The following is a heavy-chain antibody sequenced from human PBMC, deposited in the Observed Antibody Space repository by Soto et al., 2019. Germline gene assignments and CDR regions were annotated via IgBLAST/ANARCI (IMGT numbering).Heavy chain of an antibody. CDR3: AKEHHYSSSWSEFDY. Sequence: EVPLLESGGGLVQPGGSLRLSCAASGFTFSSYAMSWVRQAPGKGLEWVSAISGSGVSTYYADSVKGRFTISRDNSKNTLHLQMNSLRAEDTAVYYCAKEHHYSSSWSEFDYWGQGTLVTVSS. CDR1: GFTFSSYA. D-gene: IGHD6-13*01. J-gene: IGHJ4*02. CDR2: ISGSGVST. V-gene: IGHV3-23*01.